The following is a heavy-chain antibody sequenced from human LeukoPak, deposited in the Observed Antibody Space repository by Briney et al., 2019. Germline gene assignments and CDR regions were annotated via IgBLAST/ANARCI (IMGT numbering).Heavy chain of an antibody. J-gene: IGHJ6*03. Sequence: ASVKVSCKASGYTFTGYYMHWVRQAPGQGLEWMGIINPSGGSTSYAQKFQGRVTMTRDMSTSAVYMELSSLRSDDTAVYYCARAPVIISSIANTVYSYYYYMDVWGKGTTVTVSS. CDR1: GYTFTGYY. CDR2: INPSGGST. CDR3: ARAPVIISSIANTVYSYYYYMDV. V-gene: IGHV1-46*01. D-gene: IGHD6-6*01.